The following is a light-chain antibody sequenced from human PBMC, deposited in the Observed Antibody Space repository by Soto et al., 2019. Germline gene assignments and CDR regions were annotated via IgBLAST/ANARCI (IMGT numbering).Light chain of an antibody. CDR2: YDS. CDR1: NIGSKS. Sequence: SYELTQPPSVSVAPGKTARITCGGNNIGSKSVHWYQQKPGQAPVLVIYYDSDRPSGIPERFSGSNSGNTATLTISRVEAGDEADYYCKVWDSSSDPHYVFGTGTKVTVL. J-gene: IGLJ1*01. CDR3: KVWDSSSDPHYV. V-gene: IGLV3-21*04.